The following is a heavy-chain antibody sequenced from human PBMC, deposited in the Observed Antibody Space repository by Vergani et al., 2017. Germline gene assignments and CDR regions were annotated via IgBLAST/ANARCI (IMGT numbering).Heavy chain of an antibody. CDR2: ISWNSGSI. Sequence: EVQLVESGGGLVQPGRSLRLSCAASGFTFDDYAMHWVRQAPGKGLEWVSGISWNSGSIGYADSVKGRFTISRDNAKNSLYLQMNSLRAEDTAVYYCARDRAYYDFWSGYFYWGQGTLVTVSS. J-gene: IGHJ4*02. CDR3: ARDRAYYDFWSGYFY. CDR1: GFTFDDYA. V-gene: IGHV3-9*01. D-gene: IGHD3-3*01.